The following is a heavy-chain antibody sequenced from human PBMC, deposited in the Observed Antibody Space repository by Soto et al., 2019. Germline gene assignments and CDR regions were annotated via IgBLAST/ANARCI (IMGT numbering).Heavy chain of an antibody. CDR2: ISWNSGSI. Sequence: EVQLVESGGGLVQPGRSLRLSCAASGFTFDDYAMHWVRQAPGKGLEWVSGISWNSGSIGYADSVKGRFTISRDNAKNSLYLQMNSLRAEDTALYYCAKELGYCSCTSCSSFDYWGQGTLVTVSS. CDR1: GFTFDDYA. D-gene: IGHD2-2*01. CDR3: AKELGYCSCTSCSSFDY. J-gene: IGHJ4*02. V-gene: IGHV3-9*01.